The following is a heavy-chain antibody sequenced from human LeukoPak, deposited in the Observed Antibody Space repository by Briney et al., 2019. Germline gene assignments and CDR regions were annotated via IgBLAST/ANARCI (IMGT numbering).Heavy chain of an antibody. V-gene: IGHV1-8*01. CDR3: ARGGGSDLYRENYYFDH. D-gene: IGHD3-16*01. CDR1: GYTFTSYD. J-gene: IGHJ4*02. Sequence: ASVKVSCKASGYTFTSYDINWVRQTTGQGLEWMEWMSPNSGNTGYVQKFQGRVTMTRNTSISTAYMELSSLRSEDTAVYYCARGGGSDLYRENYYFDHWGQGSLVTVSS. CDR2: MSPNSGNT.